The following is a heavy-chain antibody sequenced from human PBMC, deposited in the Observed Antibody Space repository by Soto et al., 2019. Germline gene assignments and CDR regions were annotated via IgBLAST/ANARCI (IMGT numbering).Heavy chain of an antibody. J-gene: IGHJ4*02. CDR3: ARTWLRPPGTFDY. D-gene: IGHD5-12*01. Sequence: AWETLSLTCTVSGGSISSGDYYWSWTRQPPGKGLEWIGYIYYSGSTYYNPSPKSRVTISVDTSKNQFSLKLSSVTAADTAVYYCARTWLRPPGTFDYWGQGTLVTVSS. CDR2: IYYSGST. V-gene: IGHV4-30-4*01. CDR1: GGSISSGDYY.